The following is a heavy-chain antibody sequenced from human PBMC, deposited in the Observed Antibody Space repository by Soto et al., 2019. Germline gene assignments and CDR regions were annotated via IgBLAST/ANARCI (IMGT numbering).Heavy chain of an antibody. CDR3: ARITLVGATTRHYYYGMDV. V-gene: IGHV4-39*01. CDR2: IYYSGST. Sequence: QLQESGPGLVKPSETLSLTCTVSGVSISSSSYYWGWIRQPPGKGLEWIGSIYYSGSTYYNPSLKSRVTISVDTSKNQFSLKLSSVTAADTAVYYCARITLVGATTRHYYYGMDVWGQGTTVTVSS. J-gene: IGHJ6*02. D-gene: IGHD1-26*01. CDR1: GVSISSSSYY.